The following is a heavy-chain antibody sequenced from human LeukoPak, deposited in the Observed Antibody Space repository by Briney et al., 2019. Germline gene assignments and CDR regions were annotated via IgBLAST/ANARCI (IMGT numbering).Heavy chain of an antibody. CDR2: FDPEDGET. CDR1: GYTLTELS. Sequence: ASVKVSCKVSGYTLTELSMHWVRQAPGKGLDWMGGFDPEDGETIYAQKFQGRVTMTEDTSTDTAYMELSSLRSEDTAVYYCATGDSSGWWFDYWGQGTLVTVSS. CDR3: ATGDSSGWWFDY. V-gene: IGHV1-24*01. J-gene: IGHJ4*02. D-gene: IGHD6-13*01.